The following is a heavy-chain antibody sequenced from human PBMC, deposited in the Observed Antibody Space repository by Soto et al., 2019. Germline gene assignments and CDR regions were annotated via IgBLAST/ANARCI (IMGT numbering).Heavy chain of an antibody. J-gene: IGHJ6*02. D-gene: IGHD3-3*01. Sequence: PPETLSLTCAVSGYSISSGYYWGWIRQPPGKGLEWIGNFYHSGITYYNPSLKSRVTISVDTSKNQFSLKLSSVTAADTDVYYCARDPGAYAFWSGYGPYGMDVWGQGPSVT. V-gene: IGHV4-38-2*02. CDR2: FYHSGIT. CDR3: ARDPGAYAFWSGYGPYGMDV. CDR1: GYSISSGYY.